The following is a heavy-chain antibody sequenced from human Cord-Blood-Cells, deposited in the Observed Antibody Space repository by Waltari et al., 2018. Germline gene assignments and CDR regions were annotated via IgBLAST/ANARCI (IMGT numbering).Heavy chain of an antibody. V-gene: IGHV4-38-2*02. CDR1: GYSISSGYS. D-gene: IGHD6-13*01. Sequence: QVQLQESGPGLVKPSETLSLTCTVPGYSISSGYSWGWIRQPPGKGLEWIGSIYHSGSTYYNPSLKSRVTISVDTSKNQFSLKLSSVTAADTAVYYCALTTPGIAAAGIGYFDLWGRGTLVTVSS. J-gene: IGHJ2*01. CDR2: IYHSGST. CDR3: ALTTPGIAAAGIGYFDL.